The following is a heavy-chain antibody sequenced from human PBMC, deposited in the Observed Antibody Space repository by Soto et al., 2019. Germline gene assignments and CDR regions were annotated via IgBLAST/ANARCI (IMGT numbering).Heavy chain of an antibody. V-gene: IGHV4-34*01. CDR1: GGSFGGNC. Sequence: SETLSLTCAVYGGSFGGNCCTWIRQPPGKGLEWIGEINHSGSTNYNPSLKSRVTISVDTSKNQFSLKLSSVTAADTAVYYCARARDCSGSSWWAFDIWGQGTMVS. CDR2: INHSGST. CDR3: ARARDCSGSSWWAFDI. D-gene: IGHD2-15*01. J-gene: IGHJ3*02.